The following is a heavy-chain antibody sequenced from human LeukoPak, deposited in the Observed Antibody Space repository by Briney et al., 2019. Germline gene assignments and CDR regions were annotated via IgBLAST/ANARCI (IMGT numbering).Heavy chain of an antibody. D-gene: IGHD1-26*01. Sequence: PSETLSLTCAVYGGSFSSSSWWSWVRQPPGEGLAWIGEIYHSGSTNYNPSLKSRVTIFVDKSKPQFSLKLSSVTAADTAVYYCARVPVNIWENWFDPWGQGTLVTVSS. V-gene: IGHV4-4*02. CDR1: GGSFSSSSW. CDR2: IYHSGST. J-gene: IGHJ5*02. CDR3: ARVPVNIWENWFDP.